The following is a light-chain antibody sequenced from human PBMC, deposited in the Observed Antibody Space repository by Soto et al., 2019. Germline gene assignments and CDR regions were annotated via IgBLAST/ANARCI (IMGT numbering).Light chain of an antibody. CDR1: SSDVGGYNY. Sequence: QSALTQPPSASGSPGQSVTISCTGTSSDVGGYNYVSWYQQHPGKAPKLMIYEVSKRPSGVPDRFSGSKSGNTASLTVSGLQAEDEADYYCSSYAGRNTFVVFGGGTQRTVL. V-gene: IGLV2-8*01. J-gene: IGLJ2*01. CDR3: SSYAGRNTFVV. CDR2: EVS.